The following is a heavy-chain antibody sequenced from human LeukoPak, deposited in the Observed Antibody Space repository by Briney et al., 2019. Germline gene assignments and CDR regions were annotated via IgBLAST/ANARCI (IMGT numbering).Heavy chain of an antibody. CDR2: INPNSGGT. Sequence: GASVKVSCKASGYTFTGYYMHWVRQAPGQGLEWMGWINPNSGGTNYAQKFQGRVTMTRDTSISTAYMELSRLRSDDTAVYYYARTYYDSSGYYGYWGQGTLVTVSS. CDR3: ARTYYDSSGYYGY. D-gene: IGHD3-22*01. CDR1: GYTFTGYY. V-gene: IGHV1-2*02. J-gene: IGHJ4*02.